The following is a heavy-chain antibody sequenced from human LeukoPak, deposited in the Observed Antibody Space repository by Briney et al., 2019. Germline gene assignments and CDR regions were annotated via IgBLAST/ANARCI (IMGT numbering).Heavy chain of an antibody. Sequence: GGSLRLSCVASGFTFSNYVMNWVRQAPGKGLECVSSISGGGTSTYYADSVKGRFTISRDNSKNTLYLQMSSLRAEDTAIYYCANEYSKGDVWGQGTTVTVSS. CDR1: GFTFSNYV. CDR2: ISGGGTST. J-gene: IGHJ3*01. CDR3: ANEYSKGDV. D-gene: IGHD4-11*01. V-gene: IGHV3-23*01.